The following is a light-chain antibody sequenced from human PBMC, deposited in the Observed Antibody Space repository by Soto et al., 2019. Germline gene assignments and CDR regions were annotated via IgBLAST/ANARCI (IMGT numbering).Light chain of an antibody. Sequence: DIVMTQSPDSLAVSLGERATLNWKSSQSLLYSSNNKNHLSWYQQKPGQPPKLLIYWATTRESGVPDRFSGSGSGTDFTLTVSGLQAEDVAIYYCHQYFRSPITVGGGTKVEIK. CDR2: WAT. CDR3: HQYFRSPIT. J-gene: IGKJ4*01. V-gene: IGKV4-1*01. CDR1: QSLLYSSNNKNH.